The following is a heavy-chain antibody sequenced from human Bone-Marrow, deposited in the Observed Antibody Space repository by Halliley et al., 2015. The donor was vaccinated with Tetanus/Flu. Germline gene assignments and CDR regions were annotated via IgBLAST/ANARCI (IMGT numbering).Heavy chain of an antibody. CDR2: TYYRSKWYN. D-gene: IGHD6-19*01. J-gene: IGHJ4*02. V-gene: IGHV6-1*01. Sequence: GLVKPSQTLSLTCAISGDSVSSSSAVWNWIRQSPSRGLEWLGRTYYRSKWYNEYALSVESRITISPDTSENQFSLQLSSVTPEDTAVYFCSREVDAGWDFWGQGTLVTVSS. CDR3: SREVDAGWDF. CDR1: GDSVSSSSAV.